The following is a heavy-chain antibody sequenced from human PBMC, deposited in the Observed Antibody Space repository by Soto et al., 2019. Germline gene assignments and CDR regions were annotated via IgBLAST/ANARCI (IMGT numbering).Heavy chain of an antibody. CDR3: ARLGTEYSSKLDY. CDR2: ISSSSSYI. D-gene: IGHD6-6*01. V-gene: IGHV3-21*01. Sequence: PGGSLRLSCAASGFTFSSYSMNWVRQAPGKGLEWVSSISSSSSYIYYADSVKGRFTISRDNAKNSLYLQMNSLRAEDTAVYYCARLGTEYSSKLDYWGQGTLVTVSS. J-gene: IGHJ4*02. CDR1: GFTFSSYS.